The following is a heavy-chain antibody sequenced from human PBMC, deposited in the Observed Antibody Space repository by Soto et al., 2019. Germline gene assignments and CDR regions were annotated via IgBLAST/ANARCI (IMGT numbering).Heavy chain of an antibody. CDR2: ISWNSGTI. CDR3: AKSTGCTANGRGV. Sequence: EVQVVESGGGLVQPGRSLRLSCAASGFSFDDYAMHWVRQAPGKGLEWVSGISWNSGTIGYADSVKGRFTISRDNAQNSLYLQMNSLRAEDTALYYCAKSTGCTANGRGVWGQGTTVTVSS. CDR1: GFSFDDYA. V-gene: IGHV3-9*01. D-gene: IGHD2-21*02. J-gene: IGHJ6*02.